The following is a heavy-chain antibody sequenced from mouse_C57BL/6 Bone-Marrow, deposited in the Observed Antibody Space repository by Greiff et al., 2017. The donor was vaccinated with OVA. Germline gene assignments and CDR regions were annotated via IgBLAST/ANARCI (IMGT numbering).Heavy chain of an antibody. J-gene: IGHJ2*01. CDR2: ISSGGSYT. V-gene: IGHV5-6*01. CDR3: ARHPYYYGSSYHFDY. Sequence: DVQLVESGGDLVKPGGSLKLSCAASGFTFSSYGMSWVRQTPDKRLEWVATISSGGSYTYYPDSVKGRFTISRDNAKNTLYLQMSSLKSEDTAMYYCARHPYYYGSSYHFDYWGQGTTLTVSS. CDR1: GFTFSSYG. D-gene: IGHD1-1*01.